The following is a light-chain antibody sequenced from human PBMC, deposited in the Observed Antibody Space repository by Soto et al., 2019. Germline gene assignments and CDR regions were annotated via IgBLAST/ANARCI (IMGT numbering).Light chain of an antibody. J-gene: IGLJ2*01. Sequence: QSALSQPPSASGSPGQSVTISCTGTSSDVGGYNYVSWYQQHPGKAPKLMIYEVSKRPSGVPDRFSGSKSGNTASLTVSGLQADDDSYYYCSSYAGSNTVVFGEGTKVTVL. CDR1: SSDVGGYNY. V-gene: IGLV2-8*01. CDR2: EVS. CDR3: SSYAGSNTVV.